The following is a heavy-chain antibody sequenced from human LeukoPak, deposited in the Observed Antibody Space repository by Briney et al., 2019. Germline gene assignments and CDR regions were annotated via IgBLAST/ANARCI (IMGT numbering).Heavy chain of an antibody. CDR2: FDPEDGET. V-gene: IGHV1-24*01. Sequence: GASVTVSCTVSGYTLTELSIHWVRQAPGKGLEWMGGFDPEDGETIYAQKFQGRVTMTEDTSTDTAYMELSSLRSEDTAVYYCATDLSSSWYHYWGQGTLVTVSS. D-gene: IGHD6-13*01. J-gene: IGHJ4*02. CDR3: ATDLSSSWYHY. CDR1: GYTLTELS.